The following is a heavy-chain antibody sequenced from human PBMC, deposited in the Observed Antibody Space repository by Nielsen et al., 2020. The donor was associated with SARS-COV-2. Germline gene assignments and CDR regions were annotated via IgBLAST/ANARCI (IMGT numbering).Heavy chain of an antibody. CDR2: IWYDGSNK. J-gene: IGHJ4*02. D-gene: IGHD4-11*01. Sequence: WIRQPPGKGLEWVAVIWYDGSNKYYADSVKGRFTISRDNSKNTLYLQMNSLRAEDTAVYYCARDYSLDYWGQGTLVTVSS. V-gene: IGHV3-33*01. CDR3: ARDYSLDY.